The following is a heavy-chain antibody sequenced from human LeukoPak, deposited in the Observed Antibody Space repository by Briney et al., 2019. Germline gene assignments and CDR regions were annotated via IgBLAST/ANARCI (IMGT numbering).Heavy chain of an antibody. V-gene: IGHV4-39*07. CDR3: ARDLVSGYSSSWYWFDP. J-gene: IGHJ5*02. Sequence: SETLSLTCTVSGGSISTSNYYWGWIRQPPGKGLEWIGNIFYSGSTYYSPSLKSRVTISVDTSKNQFSLKLSSVTAADTAVYYCARDLVSGYSSSWYWFDPWGQGTLVTVSS. D-gene: IGHD6-13*01. CDR1: GGSISTSNYY. CDR2: IFYSGST.